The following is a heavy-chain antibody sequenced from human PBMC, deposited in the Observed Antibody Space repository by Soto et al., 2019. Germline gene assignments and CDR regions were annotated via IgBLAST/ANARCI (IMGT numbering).Heavy chain of an antibody. V-gene: IGHV3-64*01. CDR3: ARSYYDFWSGYHLEV. Sequence: EVQLVESGGGLVQPGGSLRLSCAASGFTFSSYAMHWVRQAPGKGLEYVSAISSNGGSTYYANTVKGRFTISRDNSKNTLYPQMGSLRAEDMAEYYCARSYYDFWSGYHLEVWGKGTTVTVSS. D-gene: IGHD3-3*01. CDR2: ISSNGGST. J-gene: IGHJ6*04. CDR1: GFTFSSYA.